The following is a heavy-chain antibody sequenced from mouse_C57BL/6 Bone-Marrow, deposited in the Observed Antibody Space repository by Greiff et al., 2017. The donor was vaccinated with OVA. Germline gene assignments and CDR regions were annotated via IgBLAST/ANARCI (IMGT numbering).Heavy chain of an antibody. CDR3: TTSYSNSYYAMDY. J-gene: IGHJ4*01. CDR1: GFNIKDDY. CDR2: IDPENGDT. V-gene: IGHV14-4*01. D-gene: IGHD2-5*01. Sequence: EVKLEESGAELVRPGASVKLSCTASGFNIKDDYMHWVKQRPEQGLEWIGWIDPENGDTEYASKFQGKATITADTSSNTAYLQRSSLTSEDTAVYYCTTSYSNSYYAMDYWGQGTSVTVSS.